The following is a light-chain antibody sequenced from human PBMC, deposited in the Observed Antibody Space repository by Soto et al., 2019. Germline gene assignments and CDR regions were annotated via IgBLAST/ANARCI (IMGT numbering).Light chain of an antibody. Sequence: QSVLTQPPSASGSPGQSVTISCTGTSSDVGGYNYVSWYQQHPGKAPKLMIYEVSYRPSGISNRFSGSKSGNTASLTISGLQAEDEADYYCSSYKSSTNYVFGTGTKVTVL. CDR2: EVS. J-gene: IGLJ1*01. CDR1: SSDVGGYNY. CDR3: SSYKSSTNYV. V-gene: IGLV2-14*01.